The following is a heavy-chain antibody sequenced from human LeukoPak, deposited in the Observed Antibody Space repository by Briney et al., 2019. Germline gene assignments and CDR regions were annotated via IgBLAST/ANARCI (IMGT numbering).Heavy chain of an antibody. D-gene: IGHD4-23*01. Sequence: HPGGSLRLSCAASGFTFRTYEMSWVRQAPGKGLEWVSYFSGTSSIIHYADSVKGRFTISRDNAKNSLYLQMNSLRAEDTAVYYCARDLNYGNSNPYYFDYWGPGTLVTVSS. CDR2: FSGTSSII. V-gene: IGHV3-48*03. CDR3: ARDLNYGNSNPYYFDY. J-gene: IGHJ4*02. CDR1: GFTFRTYE.